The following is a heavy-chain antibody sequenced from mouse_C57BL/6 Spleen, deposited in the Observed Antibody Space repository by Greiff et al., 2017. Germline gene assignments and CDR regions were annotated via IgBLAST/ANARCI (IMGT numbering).Heavy chain of an antibody. Sequence: VKLQQPGAELVKPGASVKLSCKASGYTFTSYWMHWVKQRPGQGLEWIGMIHPNSGSTNYNEKFKSKATLTVDKSSSTAYMQLSSLTSEDSAVYYCARHYGSSFRYFDVWGTGTTVTVSS. CDR3: ARHYGSSFRYFDV. J-gene: IGHJ1*03. V-gene: IGHV1-64*01. CDR1: GYTFTSYW. D-gene: IGHD1-1*01. CDR2: IHPNSGST.